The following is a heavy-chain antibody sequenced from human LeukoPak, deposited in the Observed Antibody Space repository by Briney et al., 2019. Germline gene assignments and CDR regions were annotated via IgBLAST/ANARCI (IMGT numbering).Heavy chain of an antibody. D-gene: IGHD4-17*01. CDR2: IYYSGST. CDR3: ARSYGPTSPIDH. J-gene: IGHJ5*02. Sequence: SETLTLTRTVSGGSISSCGDYWSWIRQHPEKGLEWIGYIYYSGSTYYNPSLKSRVTISVDTSKNQFSLKLSSVTAADTAVYYCARSYGPTSPIDHWGQGTLVTASS. V-gene: IGHV4-31*03. CDR1: GGSISSCGDY.